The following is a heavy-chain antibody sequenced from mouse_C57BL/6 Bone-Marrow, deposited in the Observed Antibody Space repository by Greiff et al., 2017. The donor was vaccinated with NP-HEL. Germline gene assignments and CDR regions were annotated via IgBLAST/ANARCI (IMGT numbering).Heavy chain of an antibody. CDR1: GFTFSNYW. Sequence: EVQVVESGGGLVQPGGSMKLSCVASGFTFSNYWMNWVRQSPEKGLEWVAQIRLKSDNYATHYAESVKGRFTISRDDSKSSVYLQMNNLRAEDTGIYYCTGQGVTIAMDYWGQGTSVTVSS. J-gene: IGHJ4*01. CDR3: TGQGVTIAMDY. D-gene: IGHD2-2*01. CDR2: IRLKSDNYAT. V-gene: IGHV6-3*01.